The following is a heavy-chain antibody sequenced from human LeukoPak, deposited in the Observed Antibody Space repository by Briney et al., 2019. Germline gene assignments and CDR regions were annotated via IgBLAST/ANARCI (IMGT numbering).Heavy chain of an antibody. D-gene: IGHD4-23*01. CDR3: ARDNSVEDTAWWFDP. V-gene: IGHV1-46*01. CDR2: INPSGGST. CDR1: GDTFTSYY. Sequence: ASVKVSCKASGDTFTSYYMHWVRQAPGQGLEWMGIINPSGGSTSYAQKFQGRVTMTRDMSTSTDYMELSSLRSEDTAVYYCARDNSVEDTAWWFDPWGQGTLVTVSS. J-gene: IGHJ5*02.